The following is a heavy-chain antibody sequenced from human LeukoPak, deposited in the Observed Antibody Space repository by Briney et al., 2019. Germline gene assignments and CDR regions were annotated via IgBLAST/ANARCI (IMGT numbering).Heavy chain of an antibody. J-gene: IGHJ4*02. V-gene: IGHV4-61*05. CDR3: ARHEVGYCSGGSCPYYFDY. D-gene: IGHD2-15*01. CDR1: GGSISSRPYY. Sequence: ASETLSLTCTVSGGSISSRPYYWGWVRQPPGKGLEWIAYIYYSGTTRYNPSLMSRVTISVDTSKNHFSLKMTSVTAADTAVYCCARHEVGYCSGGSCPYYFDYWGQGTLVTVSS. CDR2: IYYSGTT.